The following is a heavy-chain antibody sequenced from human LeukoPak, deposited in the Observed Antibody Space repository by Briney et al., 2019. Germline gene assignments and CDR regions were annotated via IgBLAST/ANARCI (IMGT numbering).Heavy chain of an antibody. CDR2: IHPSGST. V-gene: IGHV4-4*07. CDR3: ARGPPPDFDY. J-gene: IGHJ4*02. CDR1: GDSISSYY. Sequence: PSETLSLTCTVSGDSISSYYWSWIRQPAGKGLEWIGRIHPSGSTNYNPSLKSRVTLSVDKSKNQFSLKLSSVTAADTAVYYCARGPPPDFDYWGRGTLVTVSS.